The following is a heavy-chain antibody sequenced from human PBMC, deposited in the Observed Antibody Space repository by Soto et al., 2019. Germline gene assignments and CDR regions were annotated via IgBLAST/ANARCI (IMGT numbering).Heavy chain of an antibody. CDR3: ARDPFTYYYDSSGYSPGVDAFDI. D-gene: IGHD3-22*01. J-gene: IGHJ3*02. Sequence: GGSLRLSCAASGFTFSSYSMNWVRQAPGKGLEWVSYISSSSSTICYADSVKGRFTISRDNAKNSLYLQMNSLRDEDTAVYYCARDPFTYYYDSSGYSPGVDAFDIWGQGTMVTVSS. CDR1: GFTFSSYS. CDR2: ISSSSSTI. V-gene: IGHV3-48*02.